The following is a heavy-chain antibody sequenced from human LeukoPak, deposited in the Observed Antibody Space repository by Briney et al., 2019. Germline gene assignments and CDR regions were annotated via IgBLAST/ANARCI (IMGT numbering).Heavy chain of an antibody. CDR1: GGTFISYA. V-gene: IGHV1-69*13. J-gene: IGHJ4*02. D-gene: IGHD5-12*01. CDR3: ARVADSGYDFGVDY. Sequence: ASVKVSCKASGGTFISYAISWVRQAPGQGLEWMGGIIPIFGTANYAQKFQGRVTITADESTSTAYMELSSLRSEDRAVYYCARVADSGYDFGVDYRGQGTLVTVSS. CDR2: IIPIFGTA.